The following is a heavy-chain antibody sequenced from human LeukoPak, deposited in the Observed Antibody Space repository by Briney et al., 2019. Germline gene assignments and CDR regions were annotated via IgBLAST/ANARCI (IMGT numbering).Heavy chain of an antibody. D-gene: IGHD3-16*01. CDR3: AKNTAPLGGAFDI. V-gene: IGHV3-23*01. CDR2: ISNSGDSA. CDR1: GFTFSSYA. Sequence: PGGSLRLSCAASGFTFSSYAMSWGRQAPGKGLDWVAAISNSGDSAYYADSVKGQFTISRDNSKNTLYLQMKSLRAEDTALYYCAKNTAPLGGAFDIWGQGTMVTVSS. J-gene: IGHJ3*02.